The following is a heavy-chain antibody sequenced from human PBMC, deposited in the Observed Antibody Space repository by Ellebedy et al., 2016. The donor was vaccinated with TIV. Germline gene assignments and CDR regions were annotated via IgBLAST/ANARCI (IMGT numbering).Heavy chain of an antibody. V-gene: IGHV3-33*01. CDR2: IWHDGSKK. CDR1: GFTFSRDG. Sequence: GESLKISCAASGFTFSRDGMHWVRQAPGKGLEWVAVIWHDGSKKYYADSVKGRFAISRDIARNTLFLQMDSLRAEDTAVYYCVRDRMGATYTFDMWGQGTMVTVSS. J-gene: IGHJ3*02. D-gene: IGHD2-21*01. CDR3: VRDRMGATYTFDM.